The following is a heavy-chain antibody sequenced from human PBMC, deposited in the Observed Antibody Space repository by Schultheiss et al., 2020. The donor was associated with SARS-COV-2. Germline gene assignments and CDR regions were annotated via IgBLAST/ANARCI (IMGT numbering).Heavy chain of an antibody. CDR1: GFTVSSNY. V-gene: IGHV3-66*01. Sequence: GGSLRLSCAASGFTVSSNYMSWVRQAPGKGLEWVSVIYSGGSTYYADSVKGRFTISRDNSKNTLYLQMNSLRAEDTAVYYCARVVRLGIEDYFDYWGQGTLVTVSS. D-gene: IGHD7-27*01. CDR3: ARVVRLGIEDYFDY. CDR2: IYSGGST. J-gene: IGHJ4*02.